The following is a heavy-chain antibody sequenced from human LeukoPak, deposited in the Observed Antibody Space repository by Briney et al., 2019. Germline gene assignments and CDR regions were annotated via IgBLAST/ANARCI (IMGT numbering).Heavy chain of an antibody. CDR3: ARDLRIAVAGTWFDP. V-gene: IGHV4-59*12. CDR1: GGSISSYY. Sequence: SETLSLTCTVSGGSISSYYWSWIRQAPGKGLEWIGYIYYSGSTNYNPSLKSRVTISVDTSKNQFSLKLSYVTAADTAVYYCARDLRIAVAGTWFDPWGQGTLVTVSS. CDR2: IYYSGST. D-gene: IGHD6-19*01. J-gene: IGHJ5*02.